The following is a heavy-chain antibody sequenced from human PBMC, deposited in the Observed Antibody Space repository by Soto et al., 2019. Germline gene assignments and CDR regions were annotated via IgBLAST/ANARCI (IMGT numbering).Heavy chain of an antibody. J-gene: IGHJ6*03. CDR2: IYYSGST. CDR3: XXXXXXXXRFLEWTRAEYYYYYYMDV. Sequence: PSETLSLTCTVSGGSISSSSYYWGWIRQPPGKGLEWIGSIYYSGSTYYNPSLKSRVTISVDTSKNQFSLKLSSVTAADTAVYXXXXXXXXXXRFLEWTRAEYYYYYYMDVWGKGTTVTVSS. CDR1: GGSISSSSYY. V-gene: IGHV4-39*01. D-gene: IGHD3-3*01.